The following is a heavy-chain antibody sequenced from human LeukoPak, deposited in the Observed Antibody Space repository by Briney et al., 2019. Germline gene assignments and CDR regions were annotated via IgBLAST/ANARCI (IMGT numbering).Heavy chain of an antibody. CDR1: GFTFSNAW. CDR2: IKSKTDGGTT. J-gene: IGHJ5*02. D-gene: IGHD6-13*01. V-gene: IGHV3-15*01. Sequence: GGSLRLSCAASGFTFSNAWMSWLRQAPGKGLEWVGRIKSKTDGGTTDYAAPVKGRFTISRDDSKNTLYLQMNSLKTEDTAVYYCTTDPRIAAAGLDPWGQGTLVTVSS. CDR3: TTDPRIAAAGLDP.